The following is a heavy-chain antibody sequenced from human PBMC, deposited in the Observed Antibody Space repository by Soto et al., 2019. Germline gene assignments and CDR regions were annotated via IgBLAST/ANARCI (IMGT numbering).Heavy chain of an antibody. CDR1: GGSISSYY. CDR2: IYDRGSI. Sequence: QVQLQESGPGLVKPSETLSLTCTVSGGSISSYYWSWVRQPPGKGLEWIANIYDRGSIDYNPSLKSRGTITIDTSLNQFFLRLRSVTTADTAVYHCARRSDFHSGLDVWGQGTPVTVSS. V-gene: IGHV4-59*01. J-gene: IGHJ6*02. CDR3: ARRSDFHSGLDV.